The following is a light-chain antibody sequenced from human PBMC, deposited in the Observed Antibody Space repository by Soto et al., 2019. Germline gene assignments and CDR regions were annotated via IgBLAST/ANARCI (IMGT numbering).Light chain of an antibody. V-gene: IGLV6-57*04. J-gene: IGLJ3*02. Sequence: NFLLTQPHSVSESPGKTVTISCTRSSGSIASNYVQWYQQRPGSAPTTVIYEDNQRPSGVPDRFSGSIDSSSNSASLTISGLKTEDEADDYCHSYGSTDQGVFGGGTKLTVL. CDR3: HSYGSTDQGV. CDR2: EDN. CDR1: SGSIASNY.